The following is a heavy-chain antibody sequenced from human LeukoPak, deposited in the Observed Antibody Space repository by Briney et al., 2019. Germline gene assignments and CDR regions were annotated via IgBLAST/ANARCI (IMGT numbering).Heavy chain of an antibody. CDR3: ARCMTSCYYEQ. CDR2: IYSGGST. V-gene: IGHV3-53*01. J-gene: IGHJ4*02. Sequence: GGSLRLSCAASGFTVSSNYMSWVRQAPGKGLEWVSLIYSGGSTYYADSVKGRFTISRDNANNLLYLQMNKLTDEDTAVYYCARCMTSCYYEQWSQGTLVTVSS. CDR1: GFTVSSNY. D-gene: IGHD3-22*01.